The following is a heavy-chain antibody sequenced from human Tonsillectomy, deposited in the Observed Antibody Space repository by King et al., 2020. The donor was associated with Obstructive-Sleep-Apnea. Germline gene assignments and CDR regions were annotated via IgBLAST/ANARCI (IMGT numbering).Heavy chain of an antibody. CDR3: VAEQWLAQYYFDY. Sequence: VQLQESGPALVKPSQTLSLSCTVSGGSISSGDYYWSWIRQPPGKGLEWIGYIYYGGSTYYNPSLKSRVTMSVDTSKNQFSLNLSSVTAADTAVYYCVAEQWLAQYYFDYWGQGTLVTVSS. CDR2: IYYGGST. CDR1: GGSISSGDYY. D-gene: IGHD6-19*01. V-gene: IGHV4-30-4*01. J-gene: IGHJ4*02.